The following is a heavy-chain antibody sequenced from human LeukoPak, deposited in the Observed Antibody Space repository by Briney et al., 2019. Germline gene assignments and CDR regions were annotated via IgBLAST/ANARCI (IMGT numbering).Heavy chain of an antibody. D-gene: IGHD3-10*01. V-gene: IGHV3-23*01. CDR1: GVIFSSYA. J-gene: IGHJ6*02. Sequence: PGGSLRLSCAASGVIFSSYAMSWVRQAPGKGLEWVSAISGSGGSTFYADSVKGRFTISRDNSKNTLYLQMNSLRAEDTAVYYCAKDQVATMVRGHYYYGLDVWGQGTTVTVSS. CDR2: ISGSGGST. CDR3: AKDQVATMVRGHYYYGLDV.